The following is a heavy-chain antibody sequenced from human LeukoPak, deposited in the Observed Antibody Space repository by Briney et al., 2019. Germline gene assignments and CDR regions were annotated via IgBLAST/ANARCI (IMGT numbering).Heavy chain of an antibody. Sequence: PGGSLRLSCAASGFTVSSNYMSWVRQAPGKGLEWVSVIYSGGSTYYADSAKGRFTISRDNSKNTLYLQMNSLRAEDTAVYYCARGSGSPYSSSWYFDYWGQGTLVTVSS. CDR1: GFTVSSNY. J-gene: IGHJ4*02. CDR2: IYSGGST. V-gene: IGHV3-53*01. D-gene: IGHD6-13*01. CDR3: ARGSGSPYSSSWYFDY.